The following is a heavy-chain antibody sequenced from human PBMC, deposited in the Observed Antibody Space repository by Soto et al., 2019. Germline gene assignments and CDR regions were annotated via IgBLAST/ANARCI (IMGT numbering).Heavy chain of an antibody. CDR3: AKPTFGGVIVDAFDI. CDR2: INHSGST. V-gene: IGHV4-34*01. CDR1: GGSFSGYY. D-gene: IGHD3-16*02. Sequence: SETLSLTCAVYGGSFSGYYWSWIRKTPGKGLEWIGEINHSGSTNYNPSLKSRVTISVDTSKNQFSLKLSSVTAADTAVYYCAKPTFGGVIVDAFDIWGQGTMVTVSS. J-gene: IGHJ3*02.